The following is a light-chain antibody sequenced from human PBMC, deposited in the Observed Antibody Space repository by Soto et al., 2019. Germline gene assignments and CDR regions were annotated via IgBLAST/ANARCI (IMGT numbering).Light chain of an antibody. Sequence: DIQLTQSPSFLSASVGDRVTITCRASQDINTYLAWYQQKPGKAPKLLIFAASTLQNGVPSRFSGSGSGTEFNVTITSLQPESFATYYCQQRKSYPITFGQGTRLEIK. V-gene: IGKV1-9*01. CDR3: QQRKSYPIT. CDR1: QDINTY. J-gene: IGKJ5*01. CDR2: AAS.